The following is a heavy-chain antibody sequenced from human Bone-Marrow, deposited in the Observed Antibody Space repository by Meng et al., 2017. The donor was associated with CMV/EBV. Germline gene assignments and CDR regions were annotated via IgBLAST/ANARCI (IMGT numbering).Heavy chain of an antibody. CDR2: ISWNSCSI. CDR3: SKLRRDIVVAPTTSVDY. Sequence: GGSLRLSCAASGFTFDDYAMHWVRHAPGKGLEWVSGISWNSCSIGYADSVKGRFTISRDNAKNSLYLQMNSLRAEDTAIYYCSKLRRDIVVAPTTSVDYWGQGTLVTVSS. V-gene: IGHV3-9*01. CDR1: GFTFDDYA. J-gene: IGHJ4*02. D-gene: IGHD2-2*01.